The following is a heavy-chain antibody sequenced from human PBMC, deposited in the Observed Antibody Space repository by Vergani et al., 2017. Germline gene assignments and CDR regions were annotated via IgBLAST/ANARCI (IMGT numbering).Heavy chain of an antibody. CDR1: GGSISSGSYY. J-gene: IGHJ3*02. V-gene: IGHV4-61*02. Sequence: QVQLQESGPGLVKPSQTLSLTCTVSGGSISSGSYYWSWIRQPAGKGLEWIGRIYTSGSTYYNPSLRSRVTISVDTSKNQFSLKLSSVTAADTAVYYCARWTPYDRSGYPNAFDIWGQGTMVTVSS. CDR3: ARWTPYDRSGYPNAFDI. CDR2: IYTSGST. D-gene: IGHD3-22*01.